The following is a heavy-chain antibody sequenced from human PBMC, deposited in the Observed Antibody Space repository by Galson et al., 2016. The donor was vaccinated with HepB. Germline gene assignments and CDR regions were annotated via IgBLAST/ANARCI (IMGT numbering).Heavy chain of an antibody. Sequence: SLRLSCAASGFPFSNYAMAWVRQAPGKGLEWVSAIDGSGGRTYDADSLKGRFTVSRDNSKNTLYLQVSSLRADDTAVYYCAKVRRVANYYGMDLWGQGTLVTVS. CDR2: IDGSGGRT. CDR1: GFPFSNYA. J-gene: IGHJ6*02. D-gene: IGHD2-15*01. V-gene: IGHV3-23*01. CDR3: AKVRRVANYYGMDL.